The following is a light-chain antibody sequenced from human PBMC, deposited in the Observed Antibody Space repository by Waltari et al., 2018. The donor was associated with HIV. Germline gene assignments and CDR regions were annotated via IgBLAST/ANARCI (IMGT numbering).Light chain of an antibody. CDR3: QSYDSSLSGWGV. J-gene: IGLJ3*02. Sequence: QRVTISCIGSGSNIGSNYDIFWYQQLPGTAPKLLIATNNNRPSGVPDRFSASKSGTSSSLAITGLQVEDEADYYCQSYDSSLSGWGVFGGGTKLTVL. V-gene: IGLV1-40*01. CDR2: TNN. CDR1: GSNIGSNYD.